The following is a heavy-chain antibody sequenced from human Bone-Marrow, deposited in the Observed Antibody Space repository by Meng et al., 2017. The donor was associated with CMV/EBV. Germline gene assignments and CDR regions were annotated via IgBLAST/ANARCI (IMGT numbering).Heavy chain of an antibody. CDR2: ISPYNGNT. CDR1: GYTFTNYG. D-gene: IGHD3-3*01. Sequence: ASVKVSCKTSGYTFTNYGIIWVRQAPGQGLEWMGWISPYNGNTNYAQNFQGRVTMTTDTSTDTAYMELRSLRSADTAVYYCARVYIVGWRGYPEGYWGQGTLVPSPQ. CDR3: ARVYIVGWRGYPEGY. J-gene: IGHJ4*02. V-gene: IGHV1-18*01.